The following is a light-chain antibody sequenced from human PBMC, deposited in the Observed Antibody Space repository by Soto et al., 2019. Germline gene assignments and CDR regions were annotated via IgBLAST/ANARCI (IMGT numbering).Light chain of an antibody. V-gene: IGKV1-39*01. CDR1: QTISNF. CDR2: AAS. J-gene: IGKJ1*01. CDR3: QQSFSTPRT. Sequence: DIQMTQSPSSLSAYVGDRVTITCRASQTISNFLNWYQQKPGKAPNLLIYAASGLQSGVPSRFSASGSGTDFTLIITSLQPEDFATYFCQQSFSTPRTFGQGTRVERK.